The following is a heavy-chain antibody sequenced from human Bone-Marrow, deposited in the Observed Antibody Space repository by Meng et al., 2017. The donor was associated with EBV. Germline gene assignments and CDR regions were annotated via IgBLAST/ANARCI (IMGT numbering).Heavy chain of an antibody. V-gene: IGHV4-4*02. CDR1: GGSISSSNW. D-gene: IGHD4-23*01. Sequence: QGRLHEAGPGLVKPSGTLFLTCAVSGGSISSSNWWSWVRQPPGKGLEWIGEIYHSGSTNYNPSLKSRVTISVDKSKNQFSLKLSSVTAADTAVYYCASLPDYGGNSGDYWGQGTLVTVSS. CDR2: IYHSGST. J-gene: IGHJ4*02. CDR3: ASLPDYGGNSGDY.